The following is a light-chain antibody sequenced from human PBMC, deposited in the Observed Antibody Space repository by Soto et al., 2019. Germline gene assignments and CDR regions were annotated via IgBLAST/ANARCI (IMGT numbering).Light chain of an antibody. J-gene: IGKJ5*01. CDR3: MQGTHWPIN. CDR2: KVS. Sequence: DVVMTQSPLSLPVTLGQPASIPFMSNQSLVHSDGIAYFSWFQQRPGRSPRRLIYKVSNRDSGVPARFSGSGSGTDFALKISRVEAEDVGVYYCMQGTHWPINFGQGTRLEI. CDR1: QSLVHSDGIAY. V-gene: IGKV2-30*02.